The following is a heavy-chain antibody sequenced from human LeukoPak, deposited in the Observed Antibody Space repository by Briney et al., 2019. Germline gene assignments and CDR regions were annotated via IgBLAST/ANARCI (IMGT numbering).Heavy chain of an antibody. D-gene: IGHD3-9*01. CDR2: INHSGST. J-gene: IGHJ3*02. CDR1: GGSISNNY. V-gene: IGHV4-34*01. Sequence: SETLSLTCTVSGGSISNNYWSWIRQPPGKGLEWIGEINHSGSTNYNPSLKSRVTISVDTSKNQFSLKLSSVTAADTAVYYCAGATHETILPTLLYAFDIWGQGTMVTVSS. CDR3: AGATHETILPTLLYAFDI.